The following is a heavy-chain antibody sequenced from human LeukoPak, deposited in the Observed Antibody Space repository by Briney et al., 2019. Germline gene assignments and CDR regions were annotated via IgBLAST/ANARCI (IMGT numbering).Heavy chain of an antibody. V-gene: IGHV4-39*01. Sequence: SETLSLTCTVSGGSISSSSYYWRWIRQPPGKGLEWIGSIDYSGSTYYNPSLKSRVSISVDTSKNQFSLKLSSVTAADTAVYDCARPTSSYYDFWSGSPGAFDYWGQGTLVTVSS. J-gene: IGHJ4*02. CDR2: IDYSGST. D-gene: IGHD3-3*01. CDR1: GGSISSSSYY. CDR3: ARPTSSYYDFWSGSPGAFDY.